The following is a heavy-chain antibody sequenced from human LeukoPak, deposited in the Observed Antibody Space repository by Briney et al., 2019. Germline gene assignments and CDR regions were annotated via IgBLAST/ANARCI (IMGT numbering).Heavy chain of an antibody. Sequence: GGSLRVSRAASGFTFSNYWMSWVRQAPGKGLEWVANIKQDGGEKCYVDSVKGRFTISRDNAKNSLYLQMNSLRAEDTAVYYCARDRWELLSNSYHYCGLDVWGQGTTVTVSS. CDR2: IKQDGGEK. D-gene: IGHD2-15*01. CDR1: GFTFSNYW. CDR3: ARDRWELLSNSYHYCGLDV. V-gene: IGHV3-7*01. J-gene: IGHJ6*02.